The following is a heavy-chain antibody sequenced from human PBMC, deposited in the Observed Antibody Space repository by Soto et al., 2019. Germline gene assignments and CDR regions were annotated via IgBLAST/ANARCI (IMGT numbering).Heavy chain of an antibody. CDR2: ISWNSGSI. V-gene: IGHV3-9*01. Sequence: DVQLVESGGGLVQPGRSLRLSCAASGFTFDDYAMHWVRQAPGKGLELVSGISWNSGSIGYADSVKGRFTISRDNAKNSLYLQMNSLRVEDTALYYCAKSVTTVAGTSWFDPWGQGTLVTVSS. J-gene: IGHJ5*02. D-gene: IGHD6-19*01. CDR3: AKSVTTVAGTSWFDP. CDR1: GFTFDDYA.